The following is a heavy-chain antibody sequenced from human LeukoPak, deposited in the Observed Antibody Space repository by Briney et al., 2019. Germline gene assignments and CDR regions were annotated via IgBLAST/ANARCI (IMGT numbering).Heavy chain of an antibody. CDR3: VSASGGSWGTIDF. CDR1: GFTFRTYG. V-gene: IGHV3-23*01. D-gene: IGHD1-14*01. CDR2: IITNGATT. J-gene: IGHJ4*02. Sequence: GGTLRLSCAASGFTFRTYGMSWVRQAPGKGLEWVSSIITNGATTYSTDSVKGRFSISRDNSNNILFLQMNSLRAEDTAIYYCVSASGGSWGTIDFWGQGTLVTVSS.